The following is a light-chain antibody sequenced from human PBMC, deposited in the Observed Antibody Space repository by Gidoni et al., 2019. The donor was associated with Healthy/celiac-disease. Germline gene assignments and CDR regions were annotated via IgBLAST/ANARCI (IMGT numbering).Light chain of an antibody. J-gene: IGLJ3*02. CDR1: SSNIGAGYD. Sequence: QSVLTQPPSVSGAPGQRVTTSCTGSSSNIGAGYDVQWYQQLPGTAPNLLIYGNSNRPSGVPDRFSGSKSGTSASLAITGLQAEDEADYYCQSYDSSLSGSGVFGGGTKLTVL. CDR3: QSYDSSLSGSGV. V-gene: IGLV1-40*01. CDR2: GNS.